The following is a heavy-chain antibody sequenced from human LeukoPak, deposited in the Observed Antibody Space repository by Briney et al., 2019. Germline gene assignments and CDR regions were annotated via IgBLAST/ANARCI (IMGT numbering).Heavy chain of an antibody. CDR3: AKDWGYGSGNYYGPTYMDV. V-gene: IGHV1-18*01. J-gene: IGHJ6*03. Sequence: ASVKVSCKASGYTFTSYGISWVRQAPGQGLEWMGWISAYNGNTNYAQKLQGRVTMTTDTSTSTAYMELRSLRADDTAVYYCAKDWGYGSGNYYGPTYMDVWGKGTTVTVTS. CDR1: GYTFTSYG. CDR2: ISAYNGNT. D-gene: IGHD3-10*01.